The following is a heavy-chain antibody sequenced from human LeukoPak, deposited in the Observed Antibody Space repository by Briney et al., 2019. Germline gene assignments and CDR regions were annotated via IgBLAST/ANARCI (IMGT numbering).Heavy chain of an antibody. CDR3: ARMAHCYKTNWFDA. D-gene: IGHD2-15*01. V-gene: IGHV1-18*01. CDR1: GYTFTSYG. J-gene: IGHJ5*02. CDR2: ISAYNGNT. Sequence: ASVTVSCKASGYTFTSYGIRWVQQAPGQGLEWMGWISAYNGNTNYAQKLQGRVTMTTDTSTSTAYMELRSLSSDDTAVYYCARMAHCYKTNWFDAWGKGTLVTVSS.